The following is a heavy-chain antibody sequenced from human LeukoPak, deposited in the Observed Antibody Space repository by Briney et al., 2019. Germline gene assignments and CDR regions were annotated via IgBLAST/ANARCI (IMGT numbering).Heavy chain of an antibody. CDR3: ATDDILMATTPLHY. CDR2: FDPEDGET. J-gene: IGHJ4*02. Sequence: ASVKVSCKVSGYTLTELSMHWVRQAPGKGLEWMGGFDPEDGETIYAQKFQGRVTMTEDTSTDTAYMELSSLRSEDTAVYYCATDDILMATTPLHYWGQGTLVTVSS. CDR1: GYTLTELS. D-gene: IGHD5-24*01. V-gene: IGHV1-24*01.